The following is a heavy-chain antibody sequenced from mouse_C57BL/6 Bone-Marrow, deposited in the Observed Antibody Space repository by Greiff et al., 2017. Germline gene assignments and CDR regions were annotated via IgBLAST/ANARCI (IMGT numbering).Heavy chain of an antibody. CDR3: ARGYYGSSPAWFAY. J-gene: IGHJ3*01. V-gene: IGHV1-69*01. Sequence: QVQLQQPGAELVMPGASVKLSCKASGYTFTSYWMHWVKQRPGQGLEWIGAIDPSDSYTNYNQKFKGKSTLTVDKSSSTAYMQLSGLTSEDSAVYDGARGYYGSSPAWFAYWGQGTLVTVSA. D-gene: IGHD1-1*01. CDR2: IDPSDSYT. CDR1: GYTFTSYW.